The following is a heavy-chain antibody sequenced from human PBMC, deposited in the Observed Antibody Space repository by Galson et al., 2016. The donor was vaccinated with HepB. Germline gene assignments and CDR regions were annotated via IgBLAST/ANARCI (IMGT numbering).Heavy chain of an antibody. D-gene: IGHD3-22*01. V-gene: IGHV5-51*01. CDR2: IYPGDSDT. CDR3: ARSNDTYYYDSRGYYKYAMDV. J-gene: IGHJ6*02. CDR1: GYSFTNYW. Sequence: QSGAEVKKPGQSLKISCKGFGYSFTNYWIGWVRQMPGKGLEWMGIIYPGDSDTTYSPPFQGQVTISADKSISTAYPQWSSLKASDTAMYYCARSNDTYYYDSRGYYKYAMDVWGQGTTVTVSS.